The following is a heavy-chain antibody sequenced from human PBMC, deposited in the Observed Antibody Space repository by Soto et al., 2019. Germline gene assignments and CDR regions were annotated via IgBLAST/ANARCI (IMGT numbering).Heavy chain of an antibody. CDR1: GFTFSAYD. J-gene: IGHJ4*01. V-gene: IGHV3-48*03. CDR3: ARGGTIAVTTIGDY. Sequence: GGSLRLSCAASGFTFSAYDMNWVRQAPGKGLEWIAYISGSGGAVHHADSVKGRFTIPRDNAKNSLFLQLSGLRVDDTAVYYCARGGTIAVTTIGDYWGQGTLVTVSS. D-gene: IGHD5-12*01. CDR2: ISGSGGAV.